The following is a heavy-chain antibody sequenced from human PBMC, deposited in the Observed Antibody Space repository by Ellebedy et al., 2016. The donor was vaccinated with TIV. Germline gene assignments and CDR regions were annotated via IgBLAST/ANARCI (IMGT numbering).Heavy chain of an antibody. CDR2: ISYDGSNK. Sequence: GESLKISCAASGFTFSSYGMHWVRQAPGKGLEWVAVISYDGSNKYYADSVKGRFTISRDNSKNTLYLQMNSLRAEDTAVYYCARAKASLLGSYYYYYGMDVWGQGTTVTVSS. CDR3: ARAKASLLGSYYYYYGMDV. D-gene: IGHD7-27*01. V-gene: IGHV3-30*03. CDR1: GFTFSSYG. J-gene: IGHJ6*02.